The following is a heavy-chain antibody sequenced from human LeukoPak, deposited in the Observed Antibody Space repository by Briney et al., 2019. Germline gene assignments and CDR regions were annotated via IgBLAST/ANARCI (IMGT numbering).Heavy chain of an antibody. CDR1: GGSFSGYY. CDR3: ARVDTAMVNDAFDI. CDR2: INHSGST. D-gene: IGHD5-18*01. J-gene: IGHJ3*02. V-gene: IGHV4-34*01. Sequence: SETLSLTCAVYGGSFSGYYWSWIRQPPGKGLEWIGEINHSGSTNYNPSLKSRVTISVDTSKNQFSLKLSSVTAADTAVYHCARVDTAMVNDAFDIWGQGTMVTVSS.